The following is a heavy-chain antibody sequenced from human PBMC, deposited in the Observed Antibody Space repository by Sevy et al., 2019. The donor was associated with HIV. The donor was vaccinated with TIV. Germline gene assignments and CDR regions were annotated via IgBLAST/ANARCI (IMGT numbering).Heavy chain of an antibody. D-gene: IGHD2-2*01. CDR3: AREYCSSTSCYYYYYGMDV. CDR1: GFTFSSYS. J-gene: IGHJ6*02. Sequence: GGSLRLSCAASGFTFSSYSMNWVRQAPGKGLEWVSSISSSSSYIYYADSVKGRFTISRDNAKNSLYLQMNSLRAEDTAVYYSAREYCSSTSCYYYYYGMDVWGQGTTVTVSS. V-gene: IGHV3-21*01. CDR2: ISSSSSYI.